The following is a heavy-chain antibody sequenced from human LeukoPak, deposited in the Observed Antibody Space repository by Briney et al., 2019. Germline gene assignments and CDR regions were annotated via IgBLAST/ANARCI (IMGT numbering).Heavy chain of an antibody. CDR2: ISAYNGNT. D-gene: IGHD3-22*01. CDR3: ARAGHRRYYYDNGYDY. CDR1: GGIFSTSA. V-gene: IGHV1-18*01. Sequence: GASVKVSCKASGGIFSTSAISWVRQAPGQGLEWMGWISAYNGNTNYAQKLQGRVTMTTDTSTSTAYMKLRSLRSDDTAVYYCARAGHRRYYYDNGYDYWGQGTLVTVSS. J-gene: IGHJ4*02.